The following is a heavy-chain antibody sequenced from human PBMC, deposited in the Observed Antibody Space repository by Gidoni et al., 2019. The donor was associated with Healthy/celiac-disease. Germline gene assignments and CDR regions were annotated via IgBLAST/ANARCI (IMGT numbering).Heavy chain of an antibody. V-gene: IGHV3-23*01. CDR1: GFTFTTYA. CDR2: ISASGGSA. Sequence: EVQLLESGGGLVQPGGSLRLSCAASGFTFTTYAMRWVRQAPGKGLEWVSTISASGGSAYYADSVKGRFTISRDNSKNTLDLQMNSLRAEDTAVYFCAKDLGAGSGWYFDYWGQGTLVTVSS. J-gene: IGHJ4*02. CDR3: AKDLGAGSGWYFDY. D-gene: IGHD6-19*01.